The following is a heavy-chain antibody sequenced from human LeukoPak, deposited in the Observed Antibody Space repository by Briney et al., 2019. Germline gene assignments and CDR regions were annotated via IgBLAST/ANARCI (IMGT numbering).Heavy chain of an antibody. CDR2: INWNGGST. CDR1: GFTFDDYG. V-gene: IGHV3-20*04. J-gene: IGHJ5*02. CDR3: ARIGTAAPDNWFDP. Sequence: GGSLRLSCAASGFTFDDYGMSWVRQAPGKGLEWVSGINWNGGSTGYADSVKGRFTISRDNAKNSLYLQMNSLRAEDTALYYCARIGTAAPDNWFDPWGQGTLVTVSS. D-gene: IGHD6-13*01.